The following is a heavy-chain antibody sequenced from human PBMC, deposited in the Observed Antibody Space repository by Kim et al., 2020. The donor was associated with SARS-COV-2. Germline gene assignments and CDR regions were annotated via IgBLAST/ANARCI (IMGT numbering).Heavy chain of an antibody. CDR3: ARGAYLGFHYFDY. D-gene: IGHD7-27*01. J-gene: IGHJ4*02. V-gene: IGHV3-30*01. Sequence: YADSVKGRFTISRDNSKNTLYLQMNSLSAEDTAVYYCARGAYLGFHYFDYWGQGTLVTVSS.